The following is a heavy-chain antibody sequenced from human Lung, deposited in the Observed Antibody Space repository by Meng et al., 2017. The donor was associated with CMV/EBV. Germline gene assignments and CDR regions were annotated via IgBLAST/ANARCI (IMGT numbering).Heavy chain of an antibody. CDR3: LRRSGGSV. J-gene: IGHJ1*01. V-gene: IGHV4-4*02. CDR2: IPHRGSS. Sequence: QGPLRGPGPALVKPSETLSLTCAVSGDSITNHNWWAWVRQPPGKGLEWIGEIPHRGSSAYNPSLKSRVSTSIDKSKNQFSLKLTSVTAADTAVYHCLRRSGGSVWGQGTLVTVSS. D-gene: IGHD3-10*01. CDR1: GDSITNHNW.